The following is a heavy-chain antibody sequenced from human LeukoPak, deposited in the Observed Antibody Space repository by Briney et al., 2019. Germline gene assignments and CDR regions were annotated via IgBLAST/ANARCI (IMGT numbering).Heavy chain of an antibody. CDR1: GFTFSSYE. J-gene: IGHJ4*02. D-gene: IGHD1-26*01. Sequence: GGSLRLSCAASGFTFSSYEMNWVRQAPGKGQGWVSYISSTGSTTYYADSVKGRFTISRDNAKNSLYLQMNSLRAEDTAVYYCARVLSGTYLDYWGQGTLVTVSS. V-gene: IGHV3-48*03. CDR2: ISSTGSTT. CDR3: ARVLSGTYLDY.